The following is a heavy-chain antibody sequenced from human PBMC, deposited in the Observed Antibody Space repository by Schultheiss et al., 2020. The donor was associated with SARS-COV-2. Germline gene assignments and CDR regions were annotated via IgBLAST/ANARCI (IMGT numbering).Heavy chain of an antibody. CDR1: GYTFTSYD. CDR3: ARDGYDFWSGSFVGLRHGMDV. J-gene: IGHJ6*02. CDR2: MNPNSGNT. V-gene: IGHV1-8*01. D-gene: IGHD3-3*01. Sequence: ASVKVSCKASGYTFTSYDINWVRQATGQGLEWMGWMNPNSGNTGYAQKFQGRVTMTRNTSISTAYMELSSLRSEDTAVYYCARDGYDFWSGSFVGLRHGMDVWGQGTTVTVSS.